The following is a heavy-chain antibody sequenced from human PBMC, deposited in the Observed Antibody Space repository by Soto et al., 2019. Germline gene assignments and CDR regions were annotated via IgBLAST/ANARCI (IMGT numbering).Heavy chain of an antibody. Sequence: GASVKVSCKASGFTFTGHYIHWGRQGPGQGLEWMGWINPNSGVTNYAQKFQGWVTLTRDTSISTAYMDLSRLTSDDTAVYYCARAPLGIIVAPDFWGQGTLVTVSS. CDR1: GFTFTGHY. CDR3: ARAPLGIIVAPDF. D-gene: IGHD3-22*01. CDR2: INPNSGVT. V-gene: IGHV1-2*04. J-gene: IGHJ4*02.